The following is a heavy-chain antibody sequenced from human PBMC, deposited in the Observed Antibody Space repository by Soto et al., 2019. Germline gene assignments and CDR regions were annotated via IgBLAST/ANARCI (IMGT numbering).Heavy chain of an antibody. Sequence: SETLSLTCTVSSGSISSSSYYWGWIRQPPGKGLEWIGSVYYTGSTYYKPSLNSRVTISVDTSKNQFSLKLSSVTAADTALYYCARLGYCISTSCYDWFDPWGQGTLVTVSS. V-gene: IGHV4-39*07. CDR2: VYYTGST. D-gene: IGHD2-2*01. J-gene: IGHJ5*02. CDR3: ARLGYCISTSCYDWFDP. CDR1: SGSISSSSYY.